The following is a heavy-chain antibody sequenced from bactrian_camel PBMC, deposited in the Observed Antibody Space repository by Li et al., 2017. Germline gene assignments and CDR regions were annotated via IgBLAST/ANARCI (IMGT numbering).Heavy chain of an antibody. V-gene: IGHV3S53*01. CDR1: QYINNDCR. CDR2: IRRDGAT. J-gene: IGHJ4*01. D-gene: IGHD3*01. Sequence: HVQLVESGGGSVQAGGSLQLSCAAAQYINNDCRLGWYRQSPGKEREKVSTIRRDGATTYTDSVKGRFTISRDNAKDTLYLQMNSLKIEDTAVYYCALGSSRQATMTARGKGTQVTVS.